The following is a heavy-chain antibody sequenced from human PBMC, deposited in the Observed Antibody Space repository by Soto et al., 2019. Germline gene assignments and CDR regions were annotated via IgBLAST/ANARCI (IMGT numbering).Heavy chain of an antibody. CDR3: VREGSGWYARGSLDL. V-gene: IGHV3-23*01. CDR2: ISASGGSA. D-gene: IGHD6-13*01. J-gene: IGHJ3*01. CDR1: EVTFNTYA. Sequence: PGGSLRLSCAASEVTFNTYAMTWVRQAPGKGLEWVSAISASGGSASYADSVQGRFILSRVNSKNTLYLQMSSLRAEDAAIYYCVREGSGWYARGSLDLWGRGTMVTVSS.